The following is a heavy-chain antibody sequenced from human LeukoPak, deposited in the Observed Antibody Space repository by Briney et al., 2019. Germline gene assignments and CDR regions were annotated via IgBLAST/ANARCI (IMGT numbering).Heavy chain of an antibody. J-gene: IGHJ6*02. CDR3: ATYTHWVAGDV. Sequence: GGSLRLSCVASGFIFSKSWMSWVRQAPGKGLEWVANMNADGSQKDYVDSVKGRFTISRDNARNSLFLQMSSLRAEDTAVYYCATYTHWVAGDVWGQGTTVTVSS. CDR1: GFIFSKSW. CDR2: MNADGSQK. V-gene: IGHV3-7*01. D-gene: IGHD3-16*01.